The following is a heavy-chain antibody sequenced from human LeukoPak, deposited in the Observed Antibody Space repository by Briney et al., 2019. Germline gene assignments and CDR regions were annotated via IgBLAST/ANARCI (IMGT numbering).Heavy chain of an antibody. V-gene: IGHV3-23*01. CDR1: GFTFSSSA. J-gene: IGHJ4*02. Sequence: GGSLRLSCAASGFTFSSSAMSWVRQAPGKGLEWVSSISGSGSGGSTYYADSVKGRFTISRDNSKNTLYLQMNSLRAEDTAVYYCAKSGYNRFDYWGQGTLSPSPQ. D-gene: IGHD5-24*01. CDR2: ISGSGSGGST. CDR3: AKSGYNRFDY.